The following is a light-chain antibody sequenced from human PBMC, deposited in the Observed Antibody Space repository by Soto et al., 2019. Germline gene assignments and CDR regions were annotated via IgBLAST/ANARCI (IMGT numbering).Light chain of an antibody. CDR1: QSSSSW. J-gene: IGKJ1*01. Sequence: DIQMTQSPSTLSASVGDRVTITCRASQSSSSWLAWYQQKPGKAPKLLIYKASSLESGVPSRFSGSGSGTEFPLTISRLQPDDFATYYCQQYNSYWTFGQGTKVEIK. CDR3: QQYNSYWT. V-gene: IGKV1-5*03. CDR2: KAS.